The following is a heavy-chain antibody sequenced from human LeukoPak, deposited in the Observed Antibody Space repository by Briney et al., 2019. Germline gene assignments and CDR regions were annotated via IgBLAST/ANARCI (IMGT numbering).Heavy chain of an antibody. J-gene: IGHJ5*02. Sequence: SETLSLTCTVSGGSISSSYWSWIRQPAGKGLEWIGRIYSSGSTNYNPSLKSRVTMSVDTSKNQFSLSLSSMTAADTAVYYCARHGQWLLRNAWGQGILVSASS. D-gene: IGHD6-19*01. CDR2: IYSSGST. CDR3: ARHGQWLLRNA. V-gene: IGHV4-4*07. CDR1: GGSISSSY.